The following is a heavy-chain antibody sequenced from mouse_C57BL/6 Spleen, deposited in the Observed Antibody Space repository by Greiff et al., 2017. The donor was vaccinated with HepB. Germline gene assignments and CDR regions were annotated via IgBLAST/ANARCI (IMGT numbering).Heavy chain of an antibody. D-gene: IGHD1-1*01. CDR2: IYPGDGDT. CDR1: GYAFSSYW. J-gene: IGHJ4*01. Sequence: QVQLQQSGAELVKPGASVKISCKASGYAFSSYWMNWVKQRPGKGLEWIGQIYPGDGDTNYNGKFKGKATLTADKSSSTAYMQLSSLTSEDSAVDFCARPLYYGSSYAMDYWGQGTSVTVSS. CDR3: ARPLYYGSSYAMDY. V-gene: IGHV1-80*01.